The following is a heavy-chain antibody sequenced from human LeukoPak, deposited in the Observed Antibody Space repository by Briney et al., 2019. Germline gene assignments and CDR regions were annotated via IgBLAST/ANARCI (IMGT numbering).Heavy chain of an antibody. J-gene: IGHJ4*02. V-gene: IGHV3-30-3*01. D-gene: IGHD5-18*01. CDR3: AREPLDTAMVFDY. CDR2: ISYDGSNK. Sequence: PGGSLRLSCAASGFTFSDYTMNWVRQAPGKGLEWVAVISYDGSNKYYADSVKGRFTISRDNSKNTLYLQMNSLRAEDTAVYYCAREPLDTAMVFDYWGQGTLVTVSS. CDR1: GFTFSDYT.